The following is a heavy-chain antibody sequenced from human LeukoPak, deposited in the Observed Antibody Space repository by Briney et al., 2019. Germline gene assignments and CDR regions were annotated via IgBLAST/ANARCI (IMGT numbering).Heavy chain of an antibody. V-gene: IGHV3-23*01. Sequence: PGGSLRLSCAASGFTFSNYAMTWVRQAPGKGLEWVSTISGSGYSTYYADSVKGRFTISRDNSKSTLYLQMSSLRAVDTAIYYCAKDPSTFLTTGWYFDLWGRGTLVTVSS. CDR1: GFTFSNYA. J-gene: IGHJ2*01. D-gene: IGHD4-17*01. CDR3: AKDPSTFLTTGWYFDL. CDR2: ISGSGYST.